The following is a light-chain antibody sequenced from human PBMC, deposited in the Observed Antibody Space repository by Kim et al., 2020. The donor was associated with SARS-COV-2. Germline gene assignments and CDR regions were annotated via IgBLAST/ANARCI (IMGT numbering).Light chain of an antibody. CDR3: QHATPSSVT. CDR1: QPISRNS. Sequence: SPGERATRSCRARQPISRNSLAWYQHQPGQPPRLRVYGASSRATGIPVRFSGSGSGTDFTLTITRLEPEDFAVYYCQHATPSSVTFGQGTRLEIK. J-gene: IGKJ5*01. CDR2: GAS. V-gene: IGKV3-20*01.